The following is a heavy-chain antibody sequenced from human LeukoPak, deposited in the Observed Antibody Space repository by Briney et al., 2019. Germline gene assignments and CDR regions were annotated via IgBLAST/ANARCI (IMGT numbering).Heavy chain of an antibody. CDR3: ARGGYSYAPYYYYGMDV. J-gene: IGHJ6*02. Sequence: ASVKVSCKASGYTFTSYAMNWVRQAPGQGLEWMGWINTNTGNPTYAQGFTGRFVFSLDTSVSTAYLQISSLKAEDTAVYYCARGGYSYAPYYYYGMDVWGQGTTVTVSS. CDR1: GYTFTSYA. CDR2: INTNTGNP. D-gene: IGHD5-18*01. V-gene: IGHV7-4-1*02.